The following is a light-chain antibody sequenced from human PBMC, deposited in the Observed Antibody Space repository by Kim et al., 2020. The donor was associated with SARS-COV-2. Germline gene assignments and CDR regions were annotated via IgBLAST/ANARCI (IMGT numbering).Light chain of an antibody. J-gene: IGLJ3*02. CDR2: DVS. CDR3: GSYTSDNSWV. Sequence: QSITSSCSGTRGDVGCYDDVSWFQHRPGKAHQLVIFDVSKRPSGVFNRFSGSKSGTTASLTLSGLQAADEGDYYCGSYTSDNSWVFGGGTKLTVL. V-gene: IGLV2-14*03. CDR1: RGDVGCYDD.